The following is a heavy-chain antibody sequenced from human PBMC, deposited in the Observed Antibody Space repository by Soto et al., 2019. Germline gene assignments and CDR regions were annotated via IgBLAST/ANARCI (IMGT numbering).Heavy chain of an antibody. J-gene: IGHJ1*01. CDR3: AKDIGEEYFQH. CDR2: ISYDGSNK. D-gene: IGHD4-17*01. CDR1: GVTFSSYG. V-gene: IGHV3-30*18. Sequence: GGSLILSCAASGVTFSSYGMHWVRQAPGKGLEWVAVISYDGSNKYYADSVKGRFTISRDNSKNTLYLQMNSLRAEDTAVYYCAKDIGEEYFQHWGQGTLVTVSS.